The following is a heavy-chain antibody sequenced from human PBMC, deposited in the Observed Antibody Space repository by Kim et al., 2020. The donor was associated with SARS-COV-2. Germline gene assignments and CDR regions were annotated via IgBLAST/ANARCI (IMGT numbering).Heavy chain of an antibody. Sequence: GGSLRLSCAASGFTLSAYGMSWVRQAPGEGLEWVSAISGGSGVTYYPASVKGRFSISRDNSKNTLYLQKNGLRAEDTAVYYCAKDGRWPKDAFDIWGQGTMVTVSS. V-gene: IGHV3-23*01. CDR3: AKDGRWPKDAFDI. CDR2: ISGGSGVT. J-gene: IGHJ3*02. D-gene: IGHD1-26*01. CDR1: GFTLSAYG.